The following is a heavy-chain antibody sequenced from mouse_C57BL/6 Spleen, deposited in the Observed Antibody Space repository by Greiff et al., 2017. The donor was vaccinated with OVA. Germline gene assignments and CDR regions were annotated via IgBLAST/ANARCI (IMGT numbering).Heavy chain of an antibody. V-gene: IGHV8-12*01. CDR2: IYWDDDK. Sequence: QVTLKESGPGILQSSQTLSLTCSFSGFSLSTSGMGVSWIRQPSGKGLEWLAHIYWDDDKRYNPSLKSRLTISKDTSRNQLFLKITSVDTADTATYYCARSYYYGSSYNYYAMDYWGQGTSVTVST. D-gene: IGHD1-1*01. CDR3: ARSYYYGSSYNYYAMDY. CDR1: GFSLSTSGMG. J-gene: IGHJ4*01.